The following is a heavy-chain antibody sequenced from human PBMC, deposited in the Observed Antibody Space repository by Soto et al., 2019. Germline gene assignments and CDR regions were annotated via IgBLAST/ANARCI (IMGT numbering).Heavy chain of an antibody. V-gene: IGHV3-64D*06. CDR3: VKTSKLAAANPPLLYYYYYGMDV. D-gene: IGHD6-13*01. CDR2: ISSNGGST. J-gene: IGHJ6*02. Sequence: PGGSLRLSCSASGFTFSSYAMHWVRQAPGKGLEYVSAISSNGGSTYYADSVKGRFTISRDNSKNTLYLQMSSLRAEDTAVYYCVKTSKLAAANPPLLYYYYYGMDVWGQGTTVTVSS. CDR1: GFTFSSYA.